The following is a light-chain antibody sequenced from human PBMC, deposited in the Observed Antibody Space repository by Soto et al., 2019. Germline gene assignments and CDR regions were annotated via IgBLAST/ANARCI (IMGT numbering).Light chain of an antibody. CDR3: QQYHSFSFT. CDR2: DVF. J-gene: IGKJ2*01. CDR1: QSITYW. V-gene: IGKV1-5*01. Sequence: DIQMTQSPSSLSASVGDRVNITCRASQSITYWLAWYQQKPGRAPKLLIYDVFNLQSGVPSRFGGSGSGTEFTLPISILQPDDSVTYYCQQYHSFSFTFGQGTKLEI.